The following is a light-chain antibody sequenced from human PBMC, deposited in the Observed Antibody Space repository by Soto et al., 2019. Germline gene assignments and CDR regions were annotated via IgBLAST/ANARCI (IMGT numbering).Light chain of an antibody. CDR2: DTS. CDR1: SSDVGGSNY. J-gene: IGLJ1*01. V-gene: IGLV2-14*03. Sequence: QSALTQPASVSGSPGQSITISCTGASSDVGGSNYVSWYQQHPGKAPKLMIYDTSNRPSGVSNRFSGSKSGNTASLTISGLQAEDEDDYYYCSYSSSSPLYVFGTGTKLTVL. CDR3: CSYSSSSPLYV.